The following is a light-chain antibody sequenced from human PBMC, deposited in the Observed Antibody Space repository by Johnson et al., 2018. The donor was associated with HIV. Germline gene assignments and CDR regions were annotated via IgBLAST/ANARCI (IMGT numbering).Light chain of an antibody. CDR3: GPWDSSLSAGGV. J-gene: IGLJ1*01. CDR2: DNN. CDR1: SSNIGKNY. Sequence: QSVLTQPPSVSAAPGQKVTISCSGSSSNIGKNYVSWYQQLPGTAPKLLIYDNNKRPSGIPDRFSGSKSGTSATLGITGLQTGDEADYYCGPWDSSLSAGGVFGTGTKVTVL. V-gene: IGLV1-51*01.